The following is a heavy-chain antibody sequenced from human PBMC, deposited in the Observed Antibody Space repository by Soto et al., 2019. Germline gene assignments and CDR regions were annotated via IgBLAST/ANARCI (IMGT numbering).Heavy chain of an antibody. CDR1: GFTFGSYA. CDR3: AKGGEGARLD. Sequence: HPGGSLRLSCAVPGFTFGSYAMSWVRQAPGKGLEWVSAISGSGGSTYYADSVKGRFTISRDNSKSTLYLQMNSLRAEDTAVYYCAKGGEGARLDWGQGTLVTVSS. CDR2: ISGSGGST. V-gene: IGHV3-23*01. J-gene: IGHJ4*02. D-gene: IGHD1-26*01.